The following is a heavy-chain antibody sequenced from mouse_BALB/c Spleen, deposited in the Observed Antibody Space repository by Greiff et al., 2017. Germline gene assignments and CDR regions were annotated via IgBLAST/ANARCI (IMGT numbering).Heavy chain of an antibody. Sequence: EVKLVESGGGLVKPGGSLKLSCAASGFTFSDYFMYWVRQTPGKRLEWVATISDGGSYTYYPDSVKGRFTISRDNAKNNLYLQMSSLKSEDTAMYYCARGSSGNSYFDYWGQGTTLTVSS. D-gene: IGHD3-1*01. CDR3: ARGSSGNSYFDY. V-gene: IGHV5-4*02. J-gene: IGHJ2*01. CDR2: ISDGGSYT. CDR1: GFTFSDYF.